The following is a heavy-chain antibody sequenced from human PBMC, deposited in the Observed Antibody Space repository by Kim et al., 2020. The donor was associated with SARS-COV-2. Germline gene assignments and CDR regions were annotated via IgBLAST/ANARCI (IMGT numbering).Heavy chain of an antibody. D-gene: IGHD3-10*01. CDR3: VKSLVRGQYGMDA. V-gene: IGHV3-9*01. J-gene: IGHJ6*02. Sequence: YAATIKGRFTISRENSKRSLFRQMNSLRIEDTALYFCVKSLVRGQYGMDAWGQGTMVTVSS.